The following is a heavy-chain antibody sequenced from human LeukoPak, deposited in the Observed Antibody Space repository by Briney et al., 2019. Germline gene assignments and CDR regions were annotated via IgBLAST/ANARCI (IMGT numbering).Heavy chain of an antibody. CDR2: ISSSSSYI. Sequence: GGSLRLSCAASGFTFSSYSMNWVRQAPGKGLEWVSSISSSSSYIYYADSVKGRFTISRDNAKKSLYLQMNSLRAEDTAVYYWARGGGRDSVVVVAAIRYYGMDVWGQGTTVTVSS. J-gene: IGHJ6*02. D-gene: IGHD2-15*01. CDR1: GFTFSSYS. V-gene: IGHV3-21*01. CDR3: ARGGGRDSVVVVAAIRYYGMDV.